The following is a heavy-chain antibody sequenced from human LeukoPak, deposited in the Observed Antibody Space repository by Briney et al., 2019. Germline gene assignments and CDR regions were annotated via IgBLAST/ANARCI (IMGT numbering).Heavy chain of an antibody. CDR3: ARGAAVGQTRDY. CDR2: INPNSGDR. Sequence: ASVKVSCKASGYTFTGYYIHWVRQAPGQGLEWMGRINPNSGDRNYAQKFQGRVTMTRDTSISAAYMELSSLRSDDTAVYYCARGAAVGQTRDYWSQGTLVTVSS. D-gene: IGHD6-13*01. CDR1: GYTFTGYY. V-gene: IGHV1-2*06. J-gene: IGHJ4*02.